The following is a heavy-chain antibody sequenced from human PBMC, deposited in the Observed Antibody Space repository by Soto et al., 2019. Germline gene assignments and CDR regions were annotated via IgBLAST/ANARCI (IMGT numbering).Heavy chain of an antibody. CDR2: IYYSGST. CDR3: ARSRLNNWFDP. V-gene: IGHV4-31*03. J-gene: IGHJ5*02. CDR1: GGSIVSGGYC. Sequence: SETLSLTCTVSGGSIVSGGYCCVWIRQHPGKDLEWIGYIYYSGSTYYNPSLKSRVTISVDTSKNQFSLKLSSVTAADTAVYYCARSRLNNWFDPWGQGTLVTVSS.